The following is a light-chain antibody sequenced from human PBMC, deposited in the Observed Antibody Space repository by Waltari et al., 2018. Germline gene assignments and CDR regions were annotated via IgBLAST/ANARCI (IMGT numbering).Light chain of an antibody. Sequence: IQLTQSPSSLSASVGDRVTITCRASQGISSYLAWYQQKPGKAPKLLIYAASTLQSGVPSRFSGSGSGTDFTLTISSLQPEDFATYYCQQLYSYPRGLFTFGPGTKVDIK. V-gene: IGKV1-9*01. CDR2: AAS. CDR3: QQLYSYPRGLFT. CDR1: QGISSY. J-gene: IGKJ3*01.